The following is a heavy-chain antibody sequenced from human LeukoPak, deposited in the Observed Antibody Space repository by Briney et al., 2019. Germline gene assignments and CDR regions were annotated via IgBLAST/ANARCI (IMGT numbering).Heavy chain of an antibody. CDR1: GFTVSSNY. D-gene: IGHD3-10*01. V-gene: IGHV3-53*01. J-gene: IGHJ4*02. CDR3: ARGRVGGWDCFDY. CDR2: IYSGGST. Sequence: PGGSLRLSCAASGFTVSSNYMSWVRQAPGKGLEWVSVIYSGGSTYYADSVKGRFTISRDNSKNTLYLQMNSLRAEDTAMYYCARGRVGGWDCFDYWGQGALVTVSS.